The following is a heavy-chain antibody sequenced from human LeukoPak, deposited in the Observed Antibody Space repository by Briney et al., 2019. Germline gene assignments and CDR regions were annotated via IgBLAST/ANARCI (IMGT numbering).Heavy chain of an antibody. CDR2: INSDGSST. Sequence: GSLGPSCAASGFPFSSYRMHLVRPAPGKGLVWVSPINSDGSSTSYADSVKGRFTISRDNAKNTLYLQMNSLRAEDTAVYYCARDIKPGYYDSSGYFLWGQGTLVTVSS. CDR1: GFPFSSYR. D-gene: IGHD3-22*01. V-gene: IGHV3-74*01. J-gene: IGHJ4*02. CDR3: ARDIKPGYYDSSGYFL.